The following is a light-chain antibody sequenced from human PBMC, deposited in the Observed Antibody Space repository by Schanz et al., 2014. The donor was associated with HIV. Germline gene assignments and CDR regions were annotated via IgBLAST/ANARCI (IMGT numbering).Light chain of an antibody. V-gene: IGKV3-20*01. J-gene: IGKJ1*01. CDR3: QQYGNLPRT. CDR1: QSVSSNY. CDR2: SAS. Sequence: EIVLTQSPGTLSLSPGERATLSCRASQSVSSNYLVWYQQKPGQAPRLLIYSASSRAAGIPDRFSGSGSGTDFTLTISRLEPDDFAVYYCQQYGNLPRTFGQGTKVEVK.